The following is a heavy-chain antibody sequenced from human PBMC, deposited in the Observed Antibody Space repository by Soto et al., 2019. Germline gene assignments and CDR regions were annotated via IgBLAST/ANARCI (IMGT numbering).Heavy chain of an antibody. J-gene: IGHJ4*02. CDR2: IRGSGGST. CDR1: GFTFSSYA. Sequence: EVQLLESGGGLVQPGGSLRLSCAASGFTFSSYAMSWVRQAPGKGLEWVSAIRGSGGSTYYADSVKGRFTISRDNSKNTLYLQMNGLRAEDTAVYYCAKAFLYGDYPPFDYWGQGTLVTVSS. CDR3: AKAFLYGDYPPFDY. D-gene: IGHD4-17*01. V-gene: IGHV3-23*01.